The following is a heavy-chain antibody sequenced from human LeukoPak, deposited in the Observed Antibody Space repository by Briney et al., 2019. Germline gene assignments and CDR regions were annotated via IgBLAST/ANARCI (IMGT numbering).Heavy chain of an antibody. J-gene: IGHJ6*02. Sequence: PSETLSLTCAVYGGSFSGYYWSWIRQPPGKGLEWIGEINHSGSTNYNPSLKSRVTISVDTSKNQFSLKLSSVTAADTAVYYCARDGLNSSGWYAQLYYYYYGMDVWGQGTTVTVSS. CDR3: ARDGLNSSGWYAQLYYYYYGMDV. V-gene: IGHV4-34*01. CDR2: INHSGST. CDR1: GGSFSGYY. D-gene: IGHD6-19*01.